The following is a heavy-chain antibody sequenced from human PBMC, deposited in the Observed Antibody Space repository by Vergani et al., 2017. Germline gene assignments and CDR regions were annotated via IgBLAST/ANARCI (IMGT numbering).Heavy chain of an antibody. V-gene: IGHV4-34*01. CDR3: ARGYYYDSLDAFDI. J-gene: IGHJ3*02. Sequence: QVQLQQWGAGLLKPSETLSLTCAVYGGSFSGYYWSWIRQPPGKGLEWIGEINHSGSTNYNPSLKSRVTISVDTSKNQFSLKLSSVTAAGTAVYYCARGYYYDSLDAFDIWGQGTMVTVSS. CDR2: INHSGST. CDR1: GGSFSGYY. D-gene: IGHD3-22*01.